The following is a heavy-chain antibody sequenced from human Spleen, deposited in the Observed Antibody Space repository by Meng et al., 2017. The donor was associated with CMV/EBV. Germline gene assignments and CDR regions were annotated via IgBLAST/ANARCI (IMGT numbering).Heavy chain of an antibody. J-gene: IGHJ4*02. D-gene: IGHD1-1*01. V-gene: IGHV4-4*07. CDR1: VGSISSYY. CDR3: ARDQLIDPLGDFDY. CDR2: IYTSGST. Sequence: QLQLQEPVTGLVTPSATLSLPCTVSVGSISSYYWSWIRQLVGKGLEWIGRIYTSGSTNYNPSLKSRVTMSVGTSKNQFSLKLSSVTAADTAVYYCARDQLIDPLGDFDYWGQGTLVTVSS.